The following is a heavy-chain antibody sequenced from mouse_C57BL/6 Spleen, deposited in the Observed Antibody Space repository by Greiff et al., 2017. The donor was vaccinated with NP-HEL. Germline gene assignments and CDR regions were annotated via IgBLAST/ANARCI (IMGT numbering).Heavy chain of an antibody. CDR2: IYPGDGDT. V-gene: IGHV1-82*01. CDR1: GYAFSSSW. CDR3: AREYYGKTDFDY. D-gene: IGHD1-1*01. J-gene: IGHJ2*01. Sequence: VQRVESGPELVKPGASVKISCKASGYAFSSSWMNWVKQRPGKGLEWIGRIYPGDGDTNYNGKFKGKATLTADKSSSTAYMQLSSLTSEDSAVYFCAREYYGKTDFDYWGQGTTLTVSS.